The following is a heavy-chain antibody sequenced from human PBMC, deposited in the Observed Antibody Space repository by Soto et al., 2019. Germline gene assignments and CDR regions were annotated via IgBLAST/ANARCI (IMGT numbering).Heavy chain of an antibody. V-gene: IGHV3-74*01. CDR1: GFTFSSYW. D-gene: IGHD2-8*01. J-gene: IGHJ4*02. CDR2: INSDGSST. Sequence: EVQLVESGGGLVQPGGSRRLSCAASGFTFSSYWMHWVRQAPGKGPVWVSRINSDGSSTSYADSVKGRFTISRDNARNTLYLQMNSLRDEDTAVYYCARVGYCARGVCPNFDFWGQGTLVTVSS. CDR3: ARVGYCARGVCPNFDF.